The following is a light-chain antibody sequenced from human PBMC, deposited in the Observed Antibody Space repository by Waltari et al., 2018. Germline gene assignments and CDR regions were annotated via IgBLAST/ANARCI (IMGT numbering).Light chain of an antibody. V-gene: IGLV2-23*02. CDR1: SSDVGYYKR. Sequence: QSALTQPASVSGSPGQPIPIPCTGTSSDVGYYKRVPWYQQHPSKAPKLMIYAVSKRPAGLSVRFSGSKSGDMASLTIAGLHPEDEAEYFCSSYAGSSKGVFGGGTKVTVL. CDR3: SSYAGSSKGV. CDR2: AVS. J-gene: IGLJ2*01.